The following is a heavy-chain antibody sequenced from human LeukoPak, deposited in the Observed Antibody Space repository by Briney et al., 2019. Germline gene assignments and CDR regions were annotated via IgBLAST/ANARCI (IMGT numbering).Heavy chain of an antibody. CDR1: GGTLSSYA. J-gene: IGHJ4*02. D-gene: IGHD3-22*01. V-gene: IGHV1-69*04. Sequence: ASVKVSCKASGGTLSSYAISWVRQAPGQGLEWMGRIIPILGIANYAQKFQGRVTITADKSTSTAYMELSSLRSEDTAVYYCARERYYDSSGYFFDYWGQGTLVTVSS. CDR2: IIPILGIA. CDR3: ARERYYDSSGYFFDY.